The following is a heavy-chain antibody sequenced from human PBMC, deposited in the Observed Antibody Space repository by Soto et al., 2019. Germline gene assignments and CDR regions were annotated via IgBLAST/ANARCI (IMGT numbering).Heavy chain of an antibody. J-gene: IGHJ6*02. CDR1: GYSFMSYW. V-gene: IGHV5-10-1*01. D-gene: IGHD2-15*01. CDR2: ISPSDSNI. CDR3: ARLGLSATYSYAMDV. Sequence: LGESLKISCKGSGYSFMSYWISWVRQMPGKGLEWMGRISPSDSNINYSPSFQGHVTISADMSISTAYLQWSSLKASDTAMYYCARLGLSATYSYAMDVWGQGTTVTVSS.